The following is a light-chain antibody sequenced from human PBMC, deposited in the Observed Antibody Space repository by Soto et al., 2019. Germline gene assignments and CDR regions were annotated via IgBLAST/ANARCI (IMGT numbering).Light chain of an antibody. CDR2: AAS. J-gene: IGKJ2*01. Sequence: DIQMTQSPSSLSASVGDRVTITCRASQNINFYLNWYKQKPGKAPQVLIYAASRLQSGVPSRFTGSGSGTDFTLTISSLQSEDFGTYYCQQSYSTPRTFGHGTKVDIK. CDR3: QQSYSTPRT. CDR1: QNINFY. V-gene: IGKV1-39*01.